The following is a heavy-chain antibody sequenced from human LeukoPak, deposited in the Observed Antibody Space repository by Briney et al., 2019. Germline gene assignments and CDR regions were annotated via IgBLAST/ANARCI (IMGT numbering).Heavy chain of an antibody. Sequence: PGESLKISWKGSGYSFSNYWIGWVRQLPGKGLEWMGIIYPGDSDTRYSPSFQGQVTISADKSISTAYLQWSSLRASDTAMYYCAASLGGLRLGELSSWGQGTLVTVTS. J-gene: IGHJ5*02. CDR1: GYSFSNYW. V-gene: IGHV5-51*01. CDR2: IYPGDSDT. CDR3: AASLGGLRLGELSS. D-gene: IGHD3-16*02.